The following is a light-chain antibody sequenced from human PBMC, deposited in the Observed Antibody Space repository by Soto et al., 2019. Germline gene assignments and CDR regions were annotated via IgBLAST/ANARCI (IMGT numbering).Light chain of an antibody. V-gene: IGLV2-14*01. CDR2: EVS. Sequence: QSVLTQPASVSGSPGQSITISCTGTSSDVGGYNYVSCYQQHPGKAPKLMIYEVSYRPSGVSNLFSGSKSGYTASLTISALQAEYVADYYCSSYASSSTLVFGSGTKVTVL. J-gene: IGLJ1*01. CDR3: SSYASSSTLV. CDR1: SSDVGGYNY.